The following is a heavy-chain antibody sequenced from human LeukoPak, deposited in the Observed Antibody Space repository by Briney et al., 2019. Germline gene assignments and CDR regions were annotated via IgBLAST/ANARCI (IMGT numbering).Heavy chain of an antibody. J-gene: IGHJ6*03. D-gene: IGHD3-22*01. CDR3: ARSSVPYYYYNYSMDV. CDR1: GGSISSSSYY. Sequence: SETLSLTCTVSGGSISSSSYYWGWIRQPPGKGLEWIGSMYYSGSTNYNPSLKSRVTISVDTSKNQFSLKLSSVTAADTAVYYCARSSVPYYYYNYSMDVWGNGTTVTVSS. V-gene: IGHV4-39*07. CDR2: MYYSGST.